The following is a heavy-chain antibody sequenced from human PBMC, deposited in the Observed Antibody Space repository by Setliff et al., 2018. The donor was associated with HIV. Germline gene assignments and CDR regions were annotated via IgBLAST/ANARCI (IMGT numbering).Heavy chain of an antibody. CDR3: ARDRRGYYYGSGSCYMDV. V-gene: IGHV4-4*08. D-gene: IGHD3-10*01. CDR1: GDSISSYY. J-gene: IGHJ6*03. Sequence: SETLSLTCTVSGDSISSYYWSWIRQPPGRGLEWIGYIYTSGITDYNPSLKSRVTISGDTSKNQFSLKLSSVTAADTAVYYCARDRRGYYYGSGSCYMDVWGTGTTVTVSS. CDR2: IYTSGIT.